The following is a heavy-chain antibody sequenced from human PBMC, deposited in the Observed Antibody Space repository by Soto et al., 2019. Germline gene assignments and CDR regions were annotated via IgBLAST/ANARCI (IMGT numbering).Heavy chain of an antibody. CDR3: SKGTTTYSSRRYDFES. J-gene: IGHJ4*02. CDR1: GFTFSSYA. Sequence: GGSLRLSCAASGFTFSSYAMSWVRQAPGKGLEWVSAISGSGGSTYYADSVKGRFTISRDNSKNTLYLQMNSLRAEDTAVYYYSKGTTTYSSRRYDFESWGQGTLVTVSS. D-gene: IGHD6-19*01. V-gene: IGHV3-23*01. CDR2: ISGSGGST.